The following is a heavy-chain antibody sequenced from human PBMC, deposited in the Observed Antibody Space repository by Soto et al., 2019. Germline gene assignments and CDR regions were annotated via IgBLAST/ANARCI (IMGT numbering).Heavy chain of an antibody. CDR1: GGSFSGYY. D-gene: IGHD1-7*01. Sequence: QVQLQQWGAGLLKPSETLSLTCAVYGGSFSGYYWSWIRQPPGKGLEWIGEINHSGSTNYNPSLKSRVTISVDTSTTQFSLKLSSVTAADTAVYYCARGRNLPKLAPDYWGQGTLVTVSS. CDR3: ARGRNLPKLAPDY. CDR2: INHSGST. V-gene: IGHV4-34*01. J-gene: IGHJ4*02.